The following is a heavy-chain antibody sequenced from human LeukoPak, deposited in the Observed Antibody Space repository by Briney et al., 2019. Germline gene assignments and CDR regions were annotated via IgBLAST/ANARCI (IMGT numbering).Heavy chain of an antibody. V-gene: IGHV4-59*08. CDR2: VPYVGTT. D-gene: IGHD3-16*01. J-gene: IGHJ4*02. Sequence: SETLSLTFTVSGGPVRGFYWSWIRQPPGKRLEWIGYVPYVGTTNYNPSLQSRLTISLDTSKNEFSLRLSSVTASDTAVYYCARHYGGHTFGTTFDYWGQGILVTVSS. CDR3: ARHYGGHTFGTTFDY. CDR1: GGPVRGFY.